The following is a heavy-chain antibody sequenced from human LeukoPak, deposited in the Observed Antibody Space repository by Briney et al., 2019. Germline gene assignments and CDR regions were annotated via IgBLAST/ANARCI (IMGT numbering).Heavy chain of an antibody. CDR3: ARGLYCSSTSCYGNWFDP. D-gene: IGHD2-2*01. Sequence: GASVKVSCKASGYTFTSYDINWVRQATGQGLEWMGWMNPNGGNTGYAQKFQGRVTITRNTSISTAYMELSSLRSEDTAVYYCARGLYCSSTSCYGNWFDPWGQGTLVTVSS. CDR2: MNPNGGNT. J-gene: IGHJ5*02. V-gene: IGHV1-8*03. CDR1: GYTFTSYD.